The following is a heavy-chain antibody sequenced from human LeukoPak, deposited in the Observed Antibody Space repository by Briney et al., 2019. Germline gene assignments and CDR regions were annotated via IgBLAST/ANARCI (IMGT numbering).Heavy chain of an antibody. D-gene: IGHD3-16*01. CDR2: INQSGRT. CDR3: ARAHDYVPGSQTMGY. CDR1: GGSFSGYY. Sequence: SETLSLTCAVYGGSFSGYYWTSIRQPPGRGLEWIGEINQSGRTNYSPSLKSRVTISVDTSKNQFSLNLNSVTAADTAVYYCARAHDYVPGSQTMGYWGQGTLVTVSS. V-gene: IGHV4-34*01. J-gene: IGHJ4*02.